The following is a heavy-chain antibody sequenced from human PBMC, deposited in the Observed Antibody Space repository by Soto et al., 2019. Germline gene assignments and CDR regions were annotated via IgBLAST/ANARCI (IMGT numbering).Heavy chain of an antibody. CDR2: INYSGSS. Sequence: QVQLQESGPGLVKPSQTLSLTCTVSGGSISSGGYYWSWIRQHPGKGLEWIGYINYSGSSNYNPSLKSRVTISVDTSKNQFSLNLSSVTAADMAVYYCASRVGSSSSTTEFDYWGQGTLVTVSS. V-gene: IGHV4-31*03. J-gene: IGHJ4*02. CDR1: GGSISSGGYY. D-gene: IGHD6-6*01. CDR3: ASRVGSSSSTTEFDY.